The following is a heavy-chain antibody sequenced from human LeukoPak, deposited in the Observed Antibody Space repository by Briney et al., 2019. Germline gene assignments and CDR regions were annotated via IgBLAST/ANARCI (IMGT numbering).Heavy chain of an antibody. D-gene: IGHD3-10*01. CDR1: GLTVSSNY. J-gene: IGHJ3*02. Sequence: GGSLRLSCAASGLTVSSNYMSWVRKAPGKGLEWVSVIYSGGSTYYADSVKGRFTISRHNSKNTLYLQMNSLRAEDTAVYYCAGGAGAHAFDIWGQGTMVTVSS. CDR3: AGGAGAHAFDI. V-gene: IGHV3-53*04. CDR2: IYSGGST.